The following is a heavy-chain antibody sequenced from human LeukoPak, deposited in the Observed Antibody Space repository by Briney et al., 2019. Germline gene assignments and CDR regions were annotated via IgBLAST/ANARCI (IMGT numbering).Heavy chain of an antibody. V-gene: IGHV3-21*01. CDR2: ISSSSSYI. D-gene: IGHD6-13*01. CDR3: ARAVSSSWHTFDY. CDR1: GFTFSSYS. J-gene: IGHJ4*02. Sequence: GGSLRLSCAASGFTFSSYSMNWVRQASGKGLEWVSSISSSSSYIYYADSVEGRFTISRDNAQNSLYLQMSSLRADDTAVYYCARAVSSSWHTFDYWGQGTLVTVSS.